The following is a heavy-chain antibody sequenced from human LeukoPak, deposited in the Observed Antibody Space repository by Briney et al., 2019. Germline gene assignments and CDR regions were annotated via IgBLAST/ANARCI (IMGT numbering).Heavy chain of an antibody. CDR1: GFTFSSYA. D-gene: IGHD3-10*01. J-gene: IGHJ3*02. CDR3: ATLDYGSGSYDAFDI. V-gene: IGHV3-23*01. CDR2: ISGSGGST. Sequence: GGSLRLSCAASGFTFSSYAMNWVRQAPGKGLEWVSAISGSGGSTYYADSVKGRFTISRDNSKNTLYLQMNSLRAEDTAVYYCATLDYGSGSYDAFDIWGQGTMVTVSS.